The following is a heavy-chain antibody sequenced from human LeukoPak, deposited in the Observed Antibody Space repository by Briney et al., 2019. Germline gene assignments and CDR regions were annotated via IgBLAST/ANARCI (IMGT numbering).Heavy chain of an antibody. CDR2: INPNSVGT. V-gene: IGHV1-2*02. CDR3: ASEYGDY. D-gene: IGHD4-17*01. CDR1: RYTLTGYY. Sequence: ASVKDSRKAPRYTLTGYYMHWVRQAPGQGLEWMGCINPNSVGTNYVQKVQGRVPKERDTSISTAYMELSRLRFGDTAVYSCASEYGDYWGQGNLVTVSS. J-gene: IGHJ4*02.